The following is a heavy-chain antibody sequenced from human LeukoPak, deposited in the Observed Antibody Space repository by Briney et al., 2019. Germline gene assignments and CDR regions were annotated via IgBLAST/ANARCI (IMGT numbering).Heavy chain of an antibody. V-gene: IGHV4-59*08. Sequence: SETLSLTCTVSGGSISSYYWSWIRQPPGKGLEWIGYIYYSGSTNYNPSLKSRVTISVDTSKNQFSLKLSSVTAADTAVYYCASYSYVTYYFDYWGQGTLVTVSS. D-gene: IGHD5-18*01. CDR2: IYYSGST. CDR3: ASYSYVTYYFDY. J-gene: IGHJ4*02. CDR1: GGSISSYY.